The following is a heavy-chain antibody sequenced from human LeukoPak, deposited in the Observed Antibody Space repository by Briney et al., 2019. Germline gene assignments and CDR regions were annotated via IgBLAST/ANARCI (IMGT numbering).Heavy chain of an antibody. Sequence: SETLSLTCTVSGGSISSSSYYWGWIRQPPGKGLEWIGSIYYSGSTYYNPSLKSRVTISVDTSKNQFSLKLSSVTAADTAVYYCARGDYYDSSGYYLFVYWGQGTLVTVSS. V-gene: IGHV4-39*07. CDR3: ARGDYYDSSGYYLFVY. CDR1: GGSISSSSYY. CDR2: IYYSGST. D-gene: IGHD3-22*01. J-gene: IGHJ4*02.